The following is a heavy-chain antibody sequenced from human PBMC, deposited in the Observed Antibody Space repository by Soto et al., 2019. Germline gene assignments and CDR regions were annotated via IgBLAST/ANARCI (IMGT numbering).Heavy chain of an antibody. J-gene: IGHJ5*02. CDR2: IYPGDSDT. CDR1: GYSFTSYW. V-gene: IGHV5-51*01. CDR3: ATVHYGSGSYYPNWFDP. D-gene: IGHD3-10*01. Sequence: GESLKISCKGSGYSFTSYWIGWVRQMPGKGLEWMGIIYPGDSDTKYSPSFQGQVTISADKSISTAYLQWSSLKASDTAMYYCATVHYGSGSYYPNWFDPWGQGTLVTVSS.